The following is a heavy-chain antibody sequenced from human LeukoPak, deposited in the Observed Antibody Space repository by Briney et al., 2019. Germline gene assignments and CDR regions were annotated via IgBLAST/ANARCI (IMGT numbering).Heavy chain of an antibody. CDR3: ARVAKERVGGVYYFDY. J-gene: IGHJ4*02. V-gene: IGHV3-13*01. CDR1: GFTFSDYD. CDR2: IGTAGDT. D-gene: IGHD1-1*01. Sequence: GGSRRLSCAASGFTFSDYDMHWVRQATGKGLEWVSAIGTAGDTYYTGSVKGRFTISRENAKNSLYLQMNSLRAGDTAVYYCARVAKERVGGVYYFDYWGQGALVTVSS.